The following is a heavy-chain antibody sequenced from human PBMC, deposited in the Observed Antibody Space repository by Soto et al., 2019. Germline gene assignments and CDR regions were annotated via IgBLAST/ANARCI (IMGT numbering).Heavy chain of an antibody. CDR2: IYTSGST. Sequence: PSETLSLTCTVSGGSISSYYWSWIRQPAGKGLEWIGRIYTSGSTNYNPSLKSRVTMSVDTSKNQFSLKLSSVTAADTAVYYCARVTPYDILTGYRGGWFDPWGQGTLVTVSS. CDR3: ARVTPYDILTGYRGGWFDP. D-gene: IGHD3-9*01. V-gene: IGHV4-4*07. J-gene: IGHJ5*02. CDR1: GGSISSYY.